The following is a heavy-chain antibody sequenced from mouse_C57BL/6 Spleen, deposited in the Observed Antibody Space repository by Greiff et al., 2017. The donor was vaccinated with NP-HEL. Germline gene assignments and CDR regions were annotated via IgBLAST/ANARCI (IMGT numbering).Heavy chain of an antibody. D-gene: IGHD1-1*01. CDR1: GYSFTGYY. V-gene: IGHV1-31*01. CDR2: IYPYNGAS. J-gene: IGHJ1*03. Sequence: EVQLQQSGPELVKPGASVKISCKASGYSFTGYYMHWVKQSHGNILDWIGYIYPYNGASSYNQKFKGKATLTVDKSSSTAYMELRSLTSEDSAVYYCARVRDVVADWYFDVWGTGTTVTVSS. CDR3: ARVRDVVADWYFDV.